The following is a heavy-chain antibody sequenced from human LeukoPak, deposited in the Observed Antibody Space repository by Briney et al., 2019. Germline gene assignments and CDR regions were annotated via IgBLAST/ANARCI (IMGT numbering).Heavy chain of an antibody. CDR2: IYTGGST. CDR3: ARDVGGYSYGYRPTELYWYFDL. CDR1: GGSISSGSSF. J-gene: IGHJ2*01. D-gene: IGHD5-18*01. Sequence: SETLPLTCTVSGGSISSGSSFWTWIRQPAGKGLEWIGRIYTGGSTNYNPSLKSRVIISVDTSKNQFSLKLSSVTAADTAVYFCARDVGGYSYGYRPTELYWYFDLWGRGTRVTVSS. V-gene: IGHV4-61*02.